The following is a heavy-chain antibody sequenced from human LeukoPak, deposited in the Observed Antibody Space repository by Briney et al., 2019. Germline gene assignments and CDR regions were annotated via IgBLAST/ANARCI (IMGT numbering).Heavy chain of an antibody. CDR1: GGSISSYY. CDR2: IYYSGST. CDR3: ARAGNSYGYVGWFDP. Sequence: PSETLSLTCAVSGGSISSYYWSWIRQPPGKGLEWIGYIYYSGSTNYNPSLKSRVTISVDTSKNQFSLKLSSVTAADTAVYYCARAGNSYGYVGWFDPWRQGTLVTVSS. D-gene: IGHD5-18*01. J-gene: IGHJ5*02. V-gene: IGHV4-59*01.